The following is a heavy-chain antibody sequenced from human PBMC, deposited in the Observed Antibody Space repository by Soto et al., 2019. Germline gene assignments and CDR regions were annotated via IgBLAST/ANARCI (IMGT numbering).Heavy chain of an antibody. CDR1: GVTFSNAW. J-gene: IGHJ4*02. Sequence: EVQLVESGGRLVKPGGSLRLSCAASGVTFSNAWMNWVRQAPGKGLEWVGRIKSKTDGGTTDYAAPVKGRFTISRNGATDTLCLQLNSLKTEDRAVYYCTAVQLWVGEGIAFDYWGQGTLVTVSS. CDR3: TAVQLWVGEGIAFDY. CDR2: IKSKTDGGTT. V-gene: IGHV3-15*07. D-gene: IGHD3-10*01.